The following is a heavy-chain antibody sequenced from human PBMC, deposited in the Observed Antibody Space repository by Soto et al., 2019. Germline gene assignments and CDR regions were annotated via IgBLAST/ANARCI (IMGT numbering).Heavy chain of an antibody. J-gene: IGHJ4*02. CDR2: IYYSGST. CDR1: GDSISSDPCY. CDR3: ARIKGRAAGNFDY. Sequence: PSETLSLTCTVSGDSISSDPCYWTWIRQHPGKGLEWIGYIYYSGSTYYNPSLKSRVTISVDTSKNQFSLKLSSVTAADTAVYYCARIKGRAAGNFDYWGQGTLVNVSS. D-gene: IGHD6-13*01. V-gene: IGHV4-31*03.